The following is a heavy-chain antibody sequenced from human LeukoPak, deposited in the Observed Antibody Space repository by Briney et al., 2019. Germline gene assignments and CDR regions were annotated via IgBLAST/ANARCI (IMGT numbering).Heavy chain of an antibody. V-gene: IGHV3-20*04. CDR2: INWNGGST. CDR3: ARACSSTSCPRWYYYYGMDV. J-gene: IGHJ6*02. CDR1: GFTFDDYG. D-gene: IGHD2-2*01. Sequence: GGSLRLSCAASGFTFDDYGMSWVRQAPGKGLEWVSGINWNGGSTGYADSVKGRFTISRDNAKNSLYLQMNSLRAEDTALYYCARACSSTSCPRWYYYYGMDVWGQGTTVTVSS.